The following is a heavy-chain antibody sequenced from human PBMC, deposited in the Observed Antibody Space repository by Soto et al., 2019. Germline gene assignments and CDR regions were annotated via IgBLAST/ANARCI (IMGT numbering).Heavy chain of an antibody. V-gene: IGHV3-21*01. CDR1: GFIFSSYT. J-gene: IGHJ6*02. CDR2: ISDSGDYI. CDR3: ARGCTNGVCYSTPDFYYGMDV. Sequence: EVQLVESGGGLVKPGRSLRLSCAASGFIFSSYTMNWVRQAPGKGLEWVSSISDSGDYIYYAESVKGRFTMSRDNAKNYVHLQVNSLRAEDTAVYYCARGCTNGVCYSTPDFYYGMDVWGQGTTVTVSS. D-gene: IGHD2-8*01.